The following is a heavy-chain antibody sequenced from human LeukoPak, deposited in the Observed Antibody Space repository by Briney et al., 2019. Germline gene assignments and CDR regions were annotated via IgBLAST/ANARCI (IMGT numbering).Heavy chain of an antibody. CDR1: GFTFSGYW. CDR2: INNDGSGT. Sequence: GGSLRLSCAASGFTFSGYWMHWVRQAPGKGLVWVSYINNDGSGTTYADSVKGRFTTSRDNAKNTVDLQMNSLRAEDTAVYYCARGGWGTAIDYLGQGTLVTVSS. CDR3: ARGGWGTAIDY. D-gene: IGHD1-7*01. V-gene: IGHV3-74*01. J-gene: IGHJ4*02.